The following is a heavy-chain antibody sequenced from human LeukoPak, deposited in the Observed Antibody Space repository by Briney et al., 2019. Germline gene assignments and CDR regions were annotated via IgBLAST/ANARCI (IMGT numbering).Heavy chain of an antibody. J-gene: IGHJ4*02. D-gene: IGHD3-10*01. CDR1: VFTFDDYA. CDR2: ITLNVSTL. Sequence: SLRVSCAASVFTFDDYAMHWVRQAPAEGLEWVSGITLNVSTLAYADSVRGRFTISLGNSKNYLYLQMNALRADDKGLYYCARDSLWFGELLYPSDFASWGQGTLVTVSS. V-gene: IGHV3-9*01. CDR3: ARDSLWFGELLYPSDFAS.